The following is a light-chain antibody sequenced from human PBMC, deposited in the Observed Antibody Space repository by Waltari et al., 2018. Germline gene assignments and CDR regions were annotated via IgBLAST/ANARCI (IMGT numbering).Light chain of an antibody. J-gene: IGLJ1*01. CDR3: AAWDDSLNGFYV. V-gene: IGLV1-44*01. Sequence: QSVLTQPPSASGTPGQSITISCSGSSSNIGSNTVNWYQHLPGTAPTLLIDNNKARPSGVLDRFPASKSGTPASLAISGLQPEDEGDYYCAAWDDSLNGFYVFGTGTQVTVL. CDR1: SSNIGSNT. CDR2: NNK.